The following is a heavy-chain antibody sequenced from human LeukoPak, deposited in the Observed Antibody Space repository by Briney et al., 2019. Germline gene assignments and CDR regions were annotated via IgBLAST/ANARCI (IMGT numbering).Heavy chain of an antibody. Sequence: PGGSLRLSCAASGVTFSSYGMHWVRKSPGKGLAWVAVISYDGSYQYYAGSVKGRFTISRDNSKNTLYLQMNSLRADDTAVYYCARAPGDNSPIDYWGQGTLVTVSS. J-gene: IGHJ4*02. D-gene: IGHD7-27*01. CDR2: ISYDGSYQ. V-gene: IGHV3-30*03. CDR1: GVTFSSYG. CDR3: ARAPGDNSPIDY.